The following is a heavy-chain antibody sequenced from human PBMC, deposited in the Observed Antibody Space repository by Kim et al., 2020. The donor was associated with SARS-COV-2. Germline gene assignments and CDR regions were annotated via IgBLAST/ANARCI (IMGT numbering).Heavy chain of an antibody. Sequence: TYYSPSLKSRVTISGDTSKNQFCRRLSSVTAADTAVYYCVIGEQWLDLDYWGQGTLVTVSS. D-gene: IGHD6-19*01. J-gene: IGHJ4*02. CDR2: T. CDR3: VIGEQWLDLDY. V-gene: IGHV4-30-2*03.